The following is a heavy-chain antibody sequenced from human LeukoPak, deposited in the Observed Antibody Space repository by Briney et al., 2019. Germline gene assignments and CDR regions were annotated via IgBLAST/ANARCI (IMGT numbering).Heavy chain of an antibody. CDR1: GFTFISYA. CDR2: ISGSGGGT. Sequence: QTGGSLRLSCAASGFTFISYAMSWVRQAPGRGLEWVSAISGSGGGTYYADSVKGRFTISRDNSKNTLWLQMNSLRAEDTAVYYCARAPYTYDFWSGHYYYPWGQGTLVTVSS. V-gene: IGHV3-23*01. J-gene: IGHJ5*02. CDR3: ARAPYTYDFWSGHYYYP. D-gene: IGHD3-3*01.